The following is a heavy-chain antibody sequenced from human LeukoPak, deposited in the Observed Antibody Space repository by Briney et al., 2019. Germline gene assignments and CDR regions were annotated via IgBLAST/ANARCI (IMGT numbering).Heavy chain of an antibody. CDR1: GYILTRNW. V-gene: IGHV5-51*01. Sequence: GESLKISCKISGYILTRNWIGWVRQMPGKGLDWMGIIYPGDSDTRYSPSFQGQVTISADKSISTAYLQWSSLKASDTAMYYCARHSYYYDSSGYLAYYFDYWGQGTLVTVSS. D-gene: IGHD3-22*01. CDR2: IYPGDSDT. J-gene: IGHJ4*02. CDR3: ARHSYYYDSSGYLAYYFDY.